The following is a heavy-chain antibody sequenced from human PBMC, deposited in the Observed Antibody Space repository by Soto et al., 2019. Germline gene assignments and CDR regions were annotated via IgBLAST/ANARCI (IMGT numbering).Heavy chain of an antibody. CDR1: GFIVTNTY. V-gene: IGHV3-53*01. CDR2: VYIEGGT. D-gene: IGHD3-3*01. J-gene: IGHJ3*02. Sequence: EVKLVQSGGGLIQPGGSLRLSCTASGFIVTNTYMSWVRQAPGKGLEWVSVVYIEGGTEYADPVKGRFTTFRDNSKNTLHLQMHSLRAEYTSVDYCAREPLWSGSLPLDAFAIWGQGTMVTVSS. CDR3: AREPLWSGSLPLDAFAI.